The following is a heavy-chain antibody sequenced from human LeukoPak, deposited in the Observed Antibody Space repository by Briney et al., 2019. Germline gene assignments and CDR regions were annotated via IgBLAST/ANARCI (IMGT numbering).Heavy chain of an antibody. V-gene: IGHV4-31*03. D-gene: IGHD3-10*01. CDR1: GGSISSGGYY. CDR2: IYYSGST. CDR3: ARDASARVLLWFFDAFDI. Sequence: SETLSLTCTVSGGSISSGGYYWSWIRQHPGKGLEWIGYIYYSGSTYYNPSLKSRVTISVDTSKNQFSLKLSSVTAADTAVYYCARDASARVLLWFFDAFDIWGQGTMVTVSS. J-gene: IGHJ3*02.